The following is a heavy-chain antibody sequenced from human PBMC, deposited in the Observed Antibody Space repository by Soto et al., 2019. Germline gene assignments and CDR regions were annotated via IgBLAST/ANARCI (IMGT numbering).Heavy chain of an antibody. J-gene: IGHJ3*02. Sequence: VKVSRKGSGGTFSSYSIRWVRQAPGQGLEWVGGVIPIFGTANQAQKFQGRVTNTADESTSTAYMAMSSLRSEDTAVYYCARDHVGYSSSWYEGTDAFDIWGQGTMVTVS. D-gene: IGHD6-13*01. CDR1: GGTFSSYS. V-gene: IGHV1-69*13. CDR2: VIPIFGTA. CDR3: ARDHVGYSSSWYEGTDAFDI.